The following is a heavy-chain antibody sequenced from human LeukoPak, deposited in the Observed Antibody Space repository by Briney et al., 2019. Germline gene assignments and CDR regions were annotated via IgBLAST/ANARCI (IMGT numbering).Heavy chain of an antibody. CDR3: ARIPNSSSWPFDY. CDR1: GLPFSSYS. V-gene: IGHV3-74*01. D-gene: IGHD6-13*01. CDR2: INTDGSST. Sequence: PGGSLRLSCAASGLPFSSYSMSWVRQAPGKGPVWVSRINTDGSSTSYADSVKGRFTISRDNAKNTLYLQMNSLRAEDTAVYYCARIPNSSSWPFDYWGQGTLVTVSS. J-gene: IGHJ4*02.